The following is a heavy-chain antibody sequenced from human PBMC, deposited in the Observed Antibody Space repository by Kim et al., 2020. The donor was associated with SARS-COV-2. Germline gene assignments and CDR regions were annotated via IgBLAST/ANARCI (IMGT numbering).Heavy chain of an antibody. V-gene: IGHV3-30*18. J-gene: IGHJ4*02. Sequence: GGSLRLSCAASGFTFSSYGMHWVRQAPGKGLEWVAVISYDGSNKYYADSVKGRFTISRDNSKNTLYLQMNSLRAEDTAVYYCAKDQATNIVGATTADYWGQGTLVTVSS. D-gene: IGHD1-26*01. CDR2: ISYDGSNK. CDR1: GFTFSSYG. CDR3: AKDQATNIVGATTADY.